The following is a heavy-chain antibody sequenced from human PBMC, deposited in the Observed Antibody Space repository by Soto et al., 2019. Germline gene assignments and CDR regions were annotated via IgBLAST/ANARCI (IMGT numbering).Heavy chain of an antibody. CDR1: GFTFSSYA. V-gene: IGHV3-23*01. Sequence: PGGSLRLSCAASGFTFSSYAMSWVRQAPGKGLEWVSAISGSGGSTYYADSVKGRFTISRDNSKNTLYLQMNSLRAEDTAVYYCAIPPYYDYVWGSRRPGGWGQGTLVTVSS. D-gene: IGHD3-16*01. CDR2: ISGSGGST. J-gene: IGHJ4*02. CDR3: AIPPYYDYVWGSRRPGG.